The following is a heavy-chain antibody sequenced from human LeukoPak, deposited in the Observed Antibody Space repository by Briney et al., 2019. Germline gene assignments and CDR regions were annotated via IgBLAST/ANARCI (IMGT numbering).Heavy chain of an antibody. V-gene: IGHV7-4-1*02. Sequence: ASVKVSCKASGYTFTSYGISWVRQAPGQGLGWMGWINTNTGNPTYAQGFTGRFVFSLDTSVSTAYLQISSLKAEDTAVYYCARISSSWYSGDFDYWGQGTLVTVSS. CDR1: GYTFTSYG. D-gene: IGHD6-13*01. CDR2: INTNTGNP. CDR3: ARISSSWYSGDFDY. J-gene: IGHJ4*02.